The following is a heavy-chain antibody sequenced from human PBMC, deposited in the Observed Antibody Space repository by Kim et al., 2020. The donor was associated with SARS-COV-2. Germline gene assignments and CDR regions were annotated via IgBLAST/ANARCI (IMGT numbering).Heavy chain of an antibody. CDR3: ARPYSSSWFDY. J-gene: IGHJ4*02. Sequence: TKYSQKFQGRVTITRDTSASTAYMELSSLRSEDTAVYYCARPYSSSWFDYWGQGTLVTVSS. D-gene: IGHD6-13*01. CDR2: T. V-gene: IGHV1-3*01.